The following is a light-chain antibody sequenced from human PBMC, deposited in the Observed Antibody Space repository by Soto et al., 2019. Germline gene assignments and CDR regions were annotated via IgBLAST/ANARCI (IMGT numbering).Light chain of an antibody. J-gene: IGLJ6*01. Sequence: QSALTQPASVSGSPGQSITISCTGTSSDVGGYKYVSWYQHHPGKAPKLMISEVNNRPSGVSDRFSGSKSGNTASLTISGLQAEDAADYYCFSYTSSSALYVFGTGTQLTVL. V-gene: IGLV2-14*01. CDR1: SSDVGGYKY. CDR3: FSYTSSSALYV. CDR2: EVN.